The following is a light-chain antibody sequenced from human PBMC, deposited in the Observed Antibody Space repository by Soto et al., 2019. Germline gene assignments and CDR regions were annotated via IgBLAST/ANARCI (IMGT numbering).Light chain of an antibody. CDR3: SSYTSSSTYV. CDR2: DVT. Sequence: QSVLTQPASVSGSPGQSITISCTGTSSDVGGYDFVSWYQQHPGKAPKLMIYDVTNRPSGVFNRFSGSKSGTTASLTISGLQAEDEADYYCSSYTSSSTYVFGTGTRSPS. J-gene: IGLJ1*01. CDR1: SSDVGGYDF. V-gene: IGLV2-14*01.